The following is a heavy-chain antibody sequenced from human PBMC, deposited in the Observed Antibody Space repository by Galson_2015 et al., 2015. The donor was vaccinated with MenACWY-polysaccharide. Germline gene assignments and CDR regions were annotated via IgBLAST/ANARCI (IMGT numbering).Heavy chain of an antibody. V-gene: IGHV3-9*01. CDR2: ICWNSDII. CDR3: AKGYSYSKSPVDH. J-gene: IGHJ4*02. D-gene: IGHD2-15*01. CDR1: GFTFDGYA. Sequence: SLRLSCAASGFTFDGYAMHWVRQAPGKGLEWVSGICWNSDIIGYADSVKGRFTISRDSAKNSLYLQMNSLRPEDTALYYCAKGYSYSKSPVDHWGQGTLVTVSS.